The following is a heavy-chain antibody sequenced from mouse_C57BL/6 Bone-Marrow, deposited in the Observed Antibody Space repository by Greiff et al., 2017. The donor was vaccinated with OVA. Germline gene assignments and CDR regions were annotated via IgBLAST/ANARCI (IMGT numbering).Heavy chain of an antibody. D-gene: IGHD1-2*01. CDR2: IWWDDDK. J-gene: IGHJ2*01. CDR3: ARIASSFYYGTGFDY. CDR1: GFSLSTFGMG. Sequence: QVTLKESGPGILQPSQTLSLSCSFSGFSLSTFGMGVGWIRQPSGKGLEWLAHIWWDDDKYYNPALKSRLTISKDTSKNQVFLKIANVDTADTPTYYCARIASSFYYGTGFDYWGQGTTLTVSS. V-gene: IGHV8-8*01.